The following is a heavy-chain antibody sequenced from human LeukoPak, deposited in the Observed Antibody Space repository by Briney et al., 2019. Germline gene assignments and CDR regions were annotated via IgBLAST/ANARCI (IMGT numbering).Heavy chain of an antibody. D-gene: IGHD2-15*01. J-gene: IGHJ5*02. V-gene: IGHV1-2*06. Sequence: ASVKVSCKASGYTFTGYYMHWVRQAPGQGLEWMGRINPNSGGTNYAQKFQGRVTMTRDTSISTAYMELSRLRSDDTAVYCCAREMLGYCSGGSCAFDPWGQGTLVTVSS. CDR3: AREMLGYCSGGSCAFDP. CDR1: GYTFTGYY. CDR2: INPNSGGT.